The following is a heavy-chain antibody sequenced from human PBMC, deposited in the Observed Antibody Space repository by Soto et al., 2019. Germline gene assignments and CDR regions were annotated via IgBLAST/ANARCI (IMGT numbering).Heavy chain of an antibody. D-gene: IGHD3-22*01. Sequence: XSVKVSCTASGYPFTSYGIIWVRQAPGQGLEWMGWISAYNGNTNYAQKLQGRVTMTTDTSTSTAYMELRSLRSDDTAVYYCARVVVITGLDAFDIWGQGTMVTVSS. CDR3: ARVVVITGLDAFDI. V-gene: IGHV1-18*01. CDR1: GYPFTSYG. CDR2: ISAYNGNT. J-gene: IGHJ3*02.